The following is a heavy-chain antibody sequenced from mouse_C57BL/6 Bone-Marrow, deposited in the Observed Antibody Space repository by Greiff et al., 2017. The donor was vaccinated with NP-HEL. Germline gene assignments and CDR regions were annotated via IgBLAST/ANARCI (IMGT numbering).Heavy chain of an antibody. V-gene: IGHV7-3*01. CDR3: ARYRRDSDYFDY. CDR2: IRNKANGYTT. J-gene: IGHJ2*01. D-gene: IGHD3-1*01. CDR1: GFTFTDYY. Sequence: EVQRVESGGGLVQPGGSLSLSCAASGFTFTDYYMSWVRQPPGKALEWLGFIRNKANGYTTEYSSFVQGRFTISRDNSQIILYLQMNALRAEDSATYYCARYRRDSDYFDYWGQGTTLTVSS.